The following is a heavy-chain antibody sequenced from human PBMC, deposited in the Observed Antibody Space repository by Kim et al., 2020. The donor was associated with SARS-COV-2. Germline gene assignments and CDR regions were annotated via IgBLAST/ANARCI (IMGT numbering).Heavy chain of an antibody. V-gene: IGHV1-18*01. CDR3: ARWRDIAAAGYYYYYGMDV. CDR2: ISAYNGNT. D-gene: IGHD6-13*01. Sequence: ASVKVSCKASGYTFTSYGISWVRQAPGQGLEWMGWISAYNGNTNYAQKLQGRVTMTTDTSTSTAYMELRSLRSDDTAVYYCARWRDIAAAGYYYYYGMDVWGQGTTVTVSS. J-gene: IGHJ6*02. CDR1: GYTFTSYG.